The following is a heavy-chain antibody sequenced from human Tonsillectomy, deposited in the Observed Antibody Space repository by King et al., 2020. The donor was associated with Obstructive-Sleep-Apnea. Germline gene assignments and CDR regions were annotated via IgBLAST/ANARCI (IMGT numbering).Heavy chain of an antibody. J-gene: IGHJ4*02. CDR1: GFTFSNAW. CDR2: IKSKTDGGTT. V-gene: IGHV3-15*01. Sequence: VQLVESGGGLVKPGGSLRLSCAASGFTFSNAWMSWVRQAPGKGLEWVGRIKSKTDGGTTDYAAPVKGRFTISRDDSKNTLYLQMNSLKTEDTAVYYCTTLSNVLLWFGDYSYVDYWGQGTLVTVSS. D-gene: IGHD3-10*01. CDR3: TTLSNVLLWFGDYSYVDY.